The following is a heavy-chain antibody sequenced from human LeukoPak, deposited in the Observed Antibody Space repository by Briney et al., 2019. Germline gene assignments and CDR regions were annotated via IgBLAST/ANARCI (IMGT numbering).Heavy chain of an antibody. CDR2: IIPIFGTA. Sequence: VASVKVSCKASGGTFSSYAISWVRQAPGQGLEWMGGIIPIFGTANYAQKFQGRVTITADESTSTAYMELSSLRSEDTAVYYCASPIAAAGPKNDAFDIWGQGTMVTVSS. CDR1: GGTFSSYA. J-gene: IGHJ3*02. CDR3: ASPIAAAGPKNDAFDI. D-gene: IGHD6-13*01. V-gene: IGHV1-69*13.